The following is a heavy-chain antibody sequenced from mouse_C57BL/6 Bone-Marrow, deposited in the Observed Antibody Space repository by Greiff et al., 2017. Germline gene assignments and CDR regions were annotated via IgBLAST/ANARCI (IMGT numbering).Heavy chain of an antibody. CDR3: ARRGTGGYAMDY. J-gene: IGHJ4*01. CDR2: ISSGGSYT. CDR1: GFTFSSYG. V-gene: IGHV5-6*02. Sequence: EVKLVESGGDLVKPGGSLKLSCAASGFTFSSYGMSWVRQTPDKRLEWVATISSGGSYTYYPDSVKGRFTISRDNAKNTLYLQMSSLKSEDTAMYYCARRGTGGYAMDYWGQGTAATVSS.